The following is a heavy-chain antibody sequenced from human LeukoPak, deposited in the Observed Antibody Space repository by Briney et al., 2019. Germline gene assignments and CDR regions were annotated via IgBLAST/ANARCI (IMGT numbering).Heavy chain of an antibody. CDR3: ARELSFGPRRPGSDY. CDR1: GYTFTSYY. Sequence: GASVKVSCKASGYTFTSYYMHWVRQAPGQGLEWMGIINPSGGSTSYAQKFQGRVTMTRDTSTSTVYMELSSLRSEDTAVYYGARELSFGPRRPGSDYWGQGTLVTVSS. J-gene: IGHJ4*02. V-gene: IGHV1-46*03. D-gene: IGHD3-3*01. CDR2: INPSGGST.